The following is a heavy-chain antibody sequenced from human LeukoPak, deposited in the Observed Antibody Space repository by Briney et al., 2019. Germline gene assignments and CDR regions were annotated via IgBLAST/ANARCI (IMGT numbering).Heavy chain of an antibody. CDR3: ARTSIVRGVDN. CDR2: MYYSGDT. Sequence: SETLSLTCTASGGSISSSTDYWAWIRQPPGKGLEWIVTMYYSGDTYHNPSLKSRVTMSVDTSKNQVSLMLSSVTAADTAVYYCARTSIVRGVDNCGPGTLVTVSS. CDR1: GGSISSSTDY. V-gene: IGHV4-39*01. J-gene: IGHJ4*02. D-gene: IGHD1-26*01.